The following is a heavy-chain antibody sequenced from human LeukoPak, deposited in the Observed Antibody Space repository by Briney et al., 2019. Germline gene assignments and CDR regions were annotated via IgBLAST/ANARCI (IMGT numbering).Heavy chain of an antibody. CDR1: GFTFSSYS. CDR2: ISSSSSYI. CDR3: ARGSLYDSSSYYVNYFDY. J-gene: IGHJ4*02. D-gene: IGHD3-22*01. V-gene: IGHV3-21*01. Sequence: GGSLRLSCAASGFTFSSYSMNWVRQAPGKGLEWVSSISSSSSYIYYADSVKGRFTISRDNAKNSLYLQMNSLRAEDTAVYYCARGSLYDSSSYYVNYFDYWGQGTLVTVSS.